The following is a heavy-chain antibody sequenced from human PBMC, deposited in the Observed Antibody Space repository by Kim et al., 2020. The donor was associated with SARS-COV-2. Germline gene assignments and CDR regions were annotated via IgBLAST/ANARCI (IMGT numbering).Heavy chain of an antibody. J-gene: IGHJ1*01. Sequence: GGSLRLSCAASGFTFSSYAMSWVRQAPGKGLEWVSAISGSGGSTYYADSVKGRFTISRDNSKNTLYLQMNSLRAEDTAVYYCAKDPAGTPELGAEYFQHWGQGTLVTVSS. CDR2: ISGSGGST. V-gene: IGHV3-23*01. CDR1: GFTFSSYA. D-gene: IGHD2-15*01. CDR3: AKDPAGTPELGAEYFQH.